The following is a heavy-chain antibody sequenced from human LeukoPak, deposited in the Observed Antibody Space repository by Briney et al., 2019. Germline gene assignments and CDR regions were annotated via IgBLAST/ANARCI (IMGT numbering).Heavy chain of an antibody. D-gene: IGHD1-7*01. CDR3: ARGRNWNYVY. Sequence: SETLSLTCTVSGGSISSGSYYWSWIRQPAGKGLGWIGRIYTSGSTNYNPSLKSRVTISVDTSKNQFSLKLSSVTAADTAVYYCARGRNWNYVYWGQGTLVTVSS. CDR2: IYTSGST. CDR1: GGSISSGSYY. V-gene: IGHV4-61*02. J-gene: IGHJ4*02.